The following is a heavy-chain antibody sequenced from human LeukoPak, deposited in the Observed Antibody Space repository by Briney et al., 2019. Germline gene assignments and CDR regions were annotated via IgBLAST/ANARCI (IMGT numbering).Heavy chain of an antibody. Sequence: GASVKVSCKASGGTFSRYAMSWVRQAPGQGLEWMGGIIPIFGTASFAQKFRGRVTITADESTSTAYMELSSLRSEDTAVYYCARTVYYYGSGSRTFVYYYMDVWGKGTTVTISS. D-gene: IGHD3-10*01. V-gene: IGHV1-69*13. CDR2: IIPIFGTA. J-gene: IGHJ6*03. CDR1: GGTFSRYA. CDR3: ARTVYYYGSGSRTFVYYYMDV.